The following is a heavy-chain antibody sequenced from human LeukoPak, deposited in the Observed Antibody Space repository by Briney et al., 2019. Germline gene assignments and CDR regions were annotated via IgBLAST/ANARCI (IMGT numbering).Heavy chain of an antibody. CDR2: IWHDGSNK. Sequence: PGGSLRLSCAASGFTFSSYGMHWVRQAPGKGREWVAVIWHDGSNKYYAASVKGRFTISRDNSKNTLYLQMNSLRAEDTAVYYCARERVTGTSYYYYYGMDVWGQGTTVTVSS. V-gene: IGHV3-33*01. CDR1: GFTFSSYG. CDR3: ARERVTGTSYYYYYGMDV. D-gene: IGHD6-19*01. J-gene: IGHJ6*02.